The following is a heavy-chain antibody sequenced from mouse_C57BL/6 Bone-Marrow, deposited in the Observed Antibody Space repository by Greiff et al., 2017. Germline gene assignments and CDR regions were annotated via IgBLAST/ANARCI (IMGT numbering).Heavy chain of an antibody. J-gene: IGHJ1*03. Sequence: VQLKESGPELVKPGASVKMSCKASGYTFTDYNMHWVKQSHGKSLEWIGYINPNNGGTSYNQKFKGKATLTVHKSSSTAYMELRSLTSEASAVYYCGITTVVEGGYFDVWGKGTTVTVSS. CDR3: GITTVVEGGYFDV. D-gene: IGHD1-1*01. CDR1: GYTFTDYN. CDR2: INPNNGGT. V-gene: IGHV1-22*01.